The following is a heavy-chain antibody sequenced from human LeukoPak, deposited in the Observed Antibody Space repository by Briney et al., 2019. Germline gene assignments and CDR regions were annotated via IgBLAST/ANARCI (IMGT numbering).Heavy chain of an antibody. CDR3: ARRTLVAGPDFDY. Sequence: ASVKVSCKASGYTFTSYGISWVRQAPGQGLEWMGWISAYNGNTNYAQKLQGRVTMTTDTSTSTAHMELRSLRSDDTAVYYCARRTLVAGPDFDYWGQGTLVTVSS. J-gene: IGHJ4*02. V-gene: IGHV1-18*01. D-gene: IGHD6-19*01. CDR2: ISAYNGNT. CDR1: GYTFTSYG.